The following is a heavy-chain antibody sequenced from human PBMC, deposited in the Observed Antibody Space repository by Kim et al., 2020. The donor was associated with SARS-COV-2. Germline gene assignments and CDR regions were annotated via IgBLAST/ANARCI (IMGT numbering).Heavy chain of an antibody. J-gene: IGHJ5*02. D-gene: IGHD3-16*01. CDR3: AREVVITFGGASRGFDP. Sequence: SETLSLTCTVSGGSVSSGSYYWSWIRQPPGKGLEWIGYIYYSGSTNYNPSLKSRVTISVDTSKNQFSLKLSSVTAADTAVYYCAREVVITFGGASRGFDPWGQGTLVTVSS. V-gene: IGHV4-61*01. CDR1: GGSVSSGSYY. CDR2: IYYSGST.